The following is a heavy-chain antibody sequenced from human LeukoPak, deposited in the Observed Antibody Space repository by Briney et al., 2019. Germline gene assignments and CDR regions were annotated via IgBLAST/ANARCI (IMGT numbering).Heavy chain of an antibody. J-gene: IGHJ4*02. Sequence: PGGSLRLSCAASGFTFSSDDMSWVRHAPGKVLEWVSAISGSGGSTYYADSVKGRFTISRDNSKNTLYLQMNSLRAEDTAVYYCAKGGYCSGGSCYSPLYFDYWGQGTLVTVSS. CDR1: GFTFSSDD. CDR2: ISGSGGST. CDR3: AKGGYCSGGSCYSPLYFDY. V-gene: IGHV3-23*01. D-gene: IGHD2-15*01.